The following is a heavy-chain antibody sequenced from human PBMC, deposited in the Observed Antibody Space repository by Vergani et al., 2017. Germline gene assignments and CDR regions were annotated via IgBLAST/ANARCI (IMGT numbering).Heavy chain of an antibody. D-gene: IGHD3-22*01. CDR1: GGSFSGYY. Sequence: QVQLQQWGAGLLKPSETLSLTCAVYGGSFSGYYWSWIRQPPGKGLEWIGEINHSGSTNYNPSLKSRVTISVDTSKNQFSLKLSSVTAADTAVYYCARDVDYYDSSGFDYWGQGTLVTVSS. CDR2: INHSGST. CDR3: ARDVDYYDSSGFDY. V-gene: IGHV4-34*01. J-gene: IGHJ4*02.